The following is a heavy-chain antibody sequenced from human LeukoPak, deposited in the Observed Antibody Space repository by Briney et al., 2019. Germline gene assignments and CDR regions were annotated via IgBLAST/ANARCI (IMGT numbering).Heavy chain of an antibody. J-gene: IGHJ6*02. V-gene: IGHV4-4*07. CDR3: ARDWGRYQLRYYCYYGMDV. CDR1: GGSISSYY. CDR2: IYTSGST. D-gene: IGHD2-2*01. Sequence: SETLSLTCTVSGGSISSYYWSWIRQPAGKGLEWIGRIYTSGSTNYNPSLKSRVTMSVDTSKNQFSLKLSSVTAADTAVYYCARDWGRYQLRYYCYYGMDVWGPGTTVTVSS.